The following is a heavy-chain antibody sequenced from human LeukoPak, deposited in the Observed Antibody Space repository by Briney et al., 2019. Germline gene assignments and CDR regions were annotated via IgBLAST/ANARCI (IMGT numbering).Heavy chain of an antibody. CDR3: TSWRIVGATREAQRSFDY. J-gene: IGHJ4*02. CDR2: IRSKANSYAT. D-gene: IGHD1-26*01. Sequence: GGSLKLSCAASGFTFSGSAMHWVRQASGKGLEWVGRIRSKANSYATAYAASVKGRLTISRGDSKNTAYLQMNSLKTEDTAVYYCTSWRIVGATREAQRSFDYWGQGTLVTVSS. V-gene: IGHV3-73*01. CDR1: GFTFSGSA.